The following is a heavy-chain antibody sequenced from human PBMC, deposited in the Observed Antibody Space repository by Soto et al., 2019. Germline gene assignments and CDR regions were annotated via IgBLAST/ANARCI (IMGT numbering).Heavy chain of an antibody. CDR2: ISAYNGNT. V-gene: IGHV1-18*01. CDR3: ARDKPLDGWYPEYFQH. Sequence: QVQLVQSGAEVKKPGASVKVSYKASGYTFTSYGISWVRQAPGQGLEWMGWISAYNGNTNYAQKLQGRVTMTTDTSTRTAYMELRSLRSDDTAVYFCARDKPLDGWYPEYFQHWGQGTLVTVST. J-gene: IGHJ1*01. D-gene: IGHD6-19*01. CDR1: GYTFTSYG.